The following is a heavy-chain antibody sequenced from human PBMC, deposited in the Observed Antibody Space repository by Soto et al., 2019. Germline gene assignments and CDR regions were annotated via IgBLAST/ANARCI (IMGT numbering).Heavy chain of an antibody. CDR2: ISAYNGNT. V-gene: IGHV1-18*01. CDR1: GYTFTSYG. Sequence: ASVKVSCKASGYTFTSYGISWVRQAPGQGLEWMGWISAYNGNTNYAQKLQGRVTRTTDTSTSTAYMELRSRRSDDTAVYYCARDQTRYSSGSDAFDIWGQGTMVTVSS. CDR3: ARDQTRYSSGSDAFDI. D-gene: IGHD6-19*01. J-gene: IGHJ3*02.